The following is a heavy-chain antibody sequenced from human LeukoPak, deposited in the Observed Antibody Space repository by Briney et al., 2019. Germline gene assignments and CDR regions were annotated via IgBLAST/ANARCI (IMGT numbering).Heavy chain of an antibody. V-gene: IGHV4-61*02. CDR3: ASTSAYYYDSSGYYYHFDY. J-gene: IGHJ4*02. D-gene: IGHD3-22*01. CDR2: IYTSGST. CDR1: GGSISSGSYY. Sequence: PSETLSLTCTVSGGSISSGSYYWRWIRQPAGTGLEWLGRIYTSGSTNYNPSLKSRVTISVDTSKNQFSLKLSSVTAADTAVYYCASTSAYYYDSSGYYYHFDYWGQGTLVTVSS.